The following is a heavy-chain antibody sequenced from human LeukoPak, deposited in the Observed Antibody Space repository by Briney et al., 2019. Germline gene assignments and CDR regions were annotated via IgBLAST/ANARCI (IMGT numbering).Heavy chain of an antibody. CDR2: IKQDGSEK. D-gene: IGHD2-2*01. Sequence: PGGSLRLSCAASGFTFSSYWMSWVRQAPGKGLEWVAYIKQDGSEKYYVDSVKGRFTISRDNAKNSLYLQMNSLRAEDTAVYYCAREGPRYCSSTSCSLSGFDYWGQGTLVTVSS. CDR1: GFTFSSYW. CDR3: AREGPRYCSSTSCSLSGFDY. V-gene: IGHV3-7*01. J-gene: IGHJ4*02.